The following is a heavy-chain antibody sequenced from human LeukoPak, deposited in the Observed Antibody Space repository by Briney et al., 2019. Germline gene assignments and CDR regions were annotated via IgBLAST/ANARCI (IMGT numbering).Heavy chain of an antibody. D-gene: IGHD1-7*01. Sequence: GESLRISCKGSGYTFSSYWIGWVRQMPGKGLEWMGIIYPGDSDTRYSPSFQGQVTISADKSISTAYLQWSSLKASDTAMYYCARRPGTTLNYMDVWGKGTTVTVSS. J-gene: IGHJ6*03. V-gene: IGHV5-51*01. CDR2: IYPGDSDT. CDR3: ARRPGTTLNYMDV. CDR1: GYTFSSYW.